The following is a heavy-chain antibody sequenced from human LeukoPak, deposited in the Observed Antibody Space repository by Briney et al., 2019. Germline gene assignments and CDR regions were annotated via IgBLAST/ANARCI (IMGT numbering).Heavy chain of an antibody. CDR1: GFTFSTYA. D-gene: IGHD5-12*01. CDR2: ISGSGDST. Sequence: SGGSLRLPCAASGFTFSTYAMGWVRQAPGKGLEWVSTISGSGDSTYYADSVKGRFTISRDNSKNTLYLQVNSLRAEDTAVYYCAKYPYSGYDMYFFDYWGQGTLVTVSS. V-gene: IGHV3-23*01. J-gene: IGHJ4*02. CDR3: AKYPYSGYDMYFFDY.